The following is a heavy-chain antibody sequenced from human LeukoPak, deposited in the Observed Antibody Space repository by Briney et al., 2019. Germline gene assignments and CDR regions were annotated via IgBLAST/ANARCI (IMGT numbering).Heavy chain of an antibody. Sequence: QSGGSLRLSCAASGFTFSSYWMHWVCQAPGKGLVWVSRINSDGSSTSYADSVKGRFTISRDNAKNTLYLQMNSLRAEDTAVYYCARDPSRGIFPTYYFDYWGQGTLVTVSS. J-gene: IGHJ4*02. D-gene: IGHD3-16*01. V-gene: IGHV3-74*01. CDR1: GFTFSSYW. CDR2: INSDGSST. CDR3: ARDPSRGIFPTYYFDY.